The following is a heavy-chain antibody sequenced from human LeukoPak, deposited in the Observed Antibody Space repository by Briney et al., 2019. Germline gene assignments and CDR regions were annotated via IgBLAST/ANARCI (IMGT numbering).Heavy chain of an antibody. CDR2: IYYTGTT. Sequence: SETLSLTCTVSGGSISGTYYWSWIRQPPGKGLEWIGYIYYTGTTDSNPSLKSRVTISLDTSKNQFSLNLSSVTAADTAVYYCARQGCSGGSCYYWFDPWGQGTLVTVSS. CDR1: GGSISGTYY. CDR3: ARQGCSGGSCYYWFDP. V-gene: IGHV4-59*08. D-gene: IGHD2-15*01. J-gene: IGHJ5*02.